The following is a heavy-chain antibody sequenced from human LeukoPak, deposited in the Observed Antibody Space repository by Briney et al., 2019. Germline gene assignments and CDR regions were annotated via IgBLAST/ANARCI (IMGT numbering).Heavy chain of an antibody. CDR2: IKQDGSEK. Sequence: GGSLRLSCAASGFTVSNNYMRWVRQAPGKGLEWVANIKQDGSEKYYVDSVKGRFTISRDNAKNSLYLQMNSLRAEDTAVYYCARDTIVVVPDYWGQGTLVTVSS. J-gene: IGHJ4*02. CDR3: ARDTIVVVPDY. V-gene: IGHV3-7*01. D-gene: IGHD3-22*01. CDR1: GFTVSNNY.